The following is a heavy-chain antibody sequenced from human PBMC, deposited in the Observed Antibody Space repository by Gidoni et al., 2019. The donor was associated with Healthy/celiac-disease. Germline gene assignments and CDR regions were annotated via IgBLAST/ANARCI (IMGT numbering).Heavy chain of an antibody. J-gene: IGHJ4*02. V-gene: IGHV5-10-1*03. Sequence: EVQLVQSGAEVKEPGESLRIACTGYGYSFTSYWVSWVRQMPGKGLEWRGRIDPSDSYTNYSPSFQGHVTISADKSISTAYLQWSSLKASDTAMYYCARHYLEYSSSFDYWGQGTLVTVSS. CDR3: ARHYLEYSSSFDY. CDR2: IDPSDSYT. D-gene: IGHD6-6*01. CDR1: GYSFTSYW.